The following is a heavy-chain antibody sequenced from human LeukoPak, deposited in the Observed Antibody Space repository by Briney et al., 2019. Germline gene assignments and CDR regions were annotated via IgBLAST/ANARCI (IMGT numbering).Heavy chain of an antibody. V-gene: IGHV3-30*18. J-gene: IGHJ4*02. D-gene: IGHD3-22*01. Sequence: GGSLRLSCAASGFTFSNYGMHWVRQAPGKGLEWVAVISFDGSNKYYADSVKGRFTISRDSSKNTLYLHMNRLRAEDTAVYYCAKDPNRYDSSIYYCAYWGQGTLVTVSS. CDR2: ISFDGSNK. CDR3: AKDPNRYDSSIYYCAY. CDR1: GFTFSNYG.